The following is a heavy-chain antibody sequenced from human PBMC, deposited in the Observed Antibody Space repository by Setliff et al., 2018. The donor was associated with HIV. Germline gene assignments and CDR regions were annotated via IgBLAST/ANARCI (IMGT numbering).Heavy chain of an antibody. CDR2: VNPNSGGT. Sequence: ASVKVSCKASGYTFTAYYMNWVRQAPGQGLEWVGRVNPNSGGTNYAQKFQGRVTMTRDTSISTAYMELRRLRSDDTAVYYCASKVYCTNGVCLDAFDTWGQGTMVTVSS. D-gene: IGHD2-8*01. V-gene: IGHV1-2*06. CDR1: GYTFTAYY. J-gene: IGHJ3*02. CDR3: ASKVYCTNGVCLDAFDT.